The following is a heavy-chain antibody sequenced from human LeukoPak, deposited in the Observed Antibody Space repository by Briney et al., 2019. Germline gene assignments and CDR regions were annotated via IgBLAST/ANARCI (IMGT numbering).Heavy chain of an antibody. Sequence: ASVKVSCKASGYTFSGFYIHWVRQAPGQGLEWMGWINPNSGVTNYAQKLQGRVTITRDTSIDTAYMQLSRLRSDDTAVYYCANSEMATGYWGQGTLVTVSS. CDR3: ANSEMATGY. CDR2: INPNSGVT. J-gene: IGHJ4*02. CDR1: GYTFSGFY. D-gene: IGHD5-24*01. V-gene: IGHV1-2*02.